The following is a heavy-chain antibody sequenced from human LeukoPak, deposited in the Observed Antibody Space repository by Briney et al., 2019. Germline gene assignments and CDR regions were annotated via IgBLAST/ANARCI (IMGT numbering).Heavy chain of an antibody. Sequence: GASVKVSCKASGYTFTSYYMHRVRQAPGRGLEWMGIINHSGGSTSYAQKFQGRVTMTRDTSTSAVYMELSSLRSEDTAVYYCARAVGSYYYYMDVWGKGTTVTVSS. CDR2: INHSGGST. CDR1: GYTFTSYY. J-gene: IGHJ6*03. V-gene: IGHV1-46*01. CDR3: ARAVGSYYYYMDV. D-gene: IGHD1-1*01.